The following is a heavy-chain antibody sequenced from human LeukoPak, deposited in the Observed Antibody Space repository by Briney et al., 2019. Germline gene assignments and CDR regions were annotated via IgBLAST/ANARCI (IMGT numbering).Heavy chain of an antibody. CDR2: ITGSGDST. J-gene: IGHJ4*02. CDR3: AKHYHSTSWYLVDY. D-gene: IGHD6-13*01. CDR1: GFTFSSYA. V-gene: IGHV3-23*01. Sequence: GGSLRLSCAASGFTFSSYALSWVRQAPGKGLEWVSAITGSGDSTYYADSVKGRFTISRDNSKNTLYLQMNNLRAEDTAIYYCAKHYHSTSWYLVDYWGQGTLVTVSS.